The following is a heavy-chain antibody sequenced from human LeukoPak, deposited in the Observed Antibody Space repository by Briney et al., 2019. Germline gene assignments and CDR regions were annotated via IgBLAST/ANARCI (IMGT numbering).Heavy chain of an antibody. Sequence: GRSLRLSCTASGFTFGDYAMSWFRQAPGKGLEWVGFIRSKAYGGTTEYAASVKGRFTISRDDSKSIAYLQMNSLKTEDTAVYYCTRGFITMIVVVITSHAFDIWGQGAMVTVSS. CDR2: IRSKAYGGTT. CDR1: GFTFGDYA. D-gene: IGHD3-22*01. V-gene: IGHV3-49*03. CDR3: TRGFITMIVVVITSHAFDI. J-gene: IGHJ3*02.